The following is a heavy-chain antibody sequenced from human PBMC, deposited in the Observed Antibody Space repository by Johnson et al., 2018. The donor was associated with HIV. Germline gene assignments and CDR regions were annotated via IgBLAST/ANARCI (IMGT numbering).Heavy chain of an antibody. J-gene: IGHJ3*02. Sequence: QMLLVESGGGVVQPGRSLRLSCAASGFTFSSYAMHWVRQAPGKGLEWVAVISYDGSNKYYADSVKGRFTTSRDNAKDSLYLQMNSLRAEDTAVYYCARSIMGAGPFDIWGQGTMVTVSS. CDR1: GFTFSSYA. CDR2: ISYDGSNK. V-gene: IGHV3-30*04. CDR3: ARSIMGAGPFDI.